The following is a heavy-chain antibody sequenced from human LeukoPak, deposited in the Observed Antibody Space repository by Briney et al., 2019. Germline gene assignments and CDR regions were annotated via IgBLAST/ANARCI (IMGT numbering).Heavy chain of an antibody. Sequence: ASVKVSCKASGYTFTSCGISWVRQAPGQGLEWMGWISAYNGNTNYAQKLQGRVTMTTDTSTSTAYMELRSLRSDDTAVYYCARGIGRYDYSNYHNWFDPWGQGTLVTVSS. CDR2: ISAYNGNT. V-gene: IGHV1-18*01. D-gene: IGHD4-11*01. CDR3: ARGIGRYDYSNYHNWFDP. J-gene: IGHJ5*02. CDR1: GYTFTSCG.